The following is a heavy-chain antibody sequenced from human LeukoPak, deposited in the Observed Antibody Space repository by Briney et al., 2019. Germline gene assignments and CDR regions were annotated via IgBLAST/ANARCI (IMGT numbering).Heavy chain of an antibody. CDR2: ISYDGSNK. CDR3: ARDKGISVAGTGGFDY. CDR1: GFTFSSYA. V-gene: IGHV3-30-3*01. D-gene: IGHD6-19*01. Sequence: PGGSLRLSCAASGFTFSSYAMHWVRQAPGKGLEWVAVISYDGSNKYYADSVKGRFTISRDNSKNTLYLQMNSLRAEDTAVYYCARDKGISVAGTGGFDYWGQGTLVTVFS. J-gene: IGHJ4*02.